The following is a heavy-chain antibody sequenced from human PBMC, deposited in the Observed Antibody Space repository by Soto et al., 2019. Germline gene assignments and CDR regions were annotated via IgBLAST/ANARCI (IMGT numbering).Heavy chain of an antibody. CDR1: GGTFSSYT. V-gene: IGHV1-69*08. CDR3: ARDQGYCSSTSCAYFDY. J-gene: IGHJ4*02. Sequence: QVQLVQSGAEVKKPGSSVKVSCKASGGTFSSYTISWVRQAPGQGLEWMGRIIPILGIANYAQKFQGRVTITADQSQSTAYMELSSLRSEDTAVYYCARDQGYCSSTSCAYFDYWGQGTLVTVSS. CDR2: IIPILGIA. D-gene: IGHD2-2*01.